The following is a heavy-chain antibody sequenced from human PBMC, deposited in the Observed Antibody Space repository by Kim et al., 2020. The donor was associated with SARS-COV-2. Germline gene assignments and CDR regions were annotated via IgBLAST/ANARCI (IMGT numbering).Heavy chain of an antibody. V-gene: IGHV1-69*04. J-gene: IGHJ6*02. Sequence: SVKVSCKGSGGTFSNHGINWVRQAPGQGLEWMGRTIPMFGITVYAQKFQGRVTIDADKSTTTVYMELSSLRSDDTAVYYCATDPGAPYGSGSYYLSVGMDVWGQGTTVTVSS. CDR2: TIPMFGIT. CDR3: ATDPGAPYGSGSYYLSVGMDV. CDR1: GGTFSNHG. D-gene: IGHD3-10*01.